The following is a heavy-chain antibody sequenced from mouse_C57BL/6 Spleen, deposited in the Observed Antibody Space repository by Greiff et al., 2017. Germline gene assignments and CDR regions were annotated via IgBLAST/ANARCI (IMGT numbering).Heavy chain of an antibody. CDR2: ISSGGDYI. J-gene: IGHJ1*03. V-gene: IGHV5-9-1*02. CDR3: TRESYSNRYFDV. D-gene: IGHD2-5*01. CDR1: GFTFSSYA. Sequence: EVQGVESGEGLVKPGGSLKLSCAASGFTFSSYAMSWVRQTPEKRLEWVAYISSGGDYIYYADTVKGRFTISRDNARNTLYLQMSSLKSEDTAMYYCTRESYSNRYFDVWGTGTTVTVSS.